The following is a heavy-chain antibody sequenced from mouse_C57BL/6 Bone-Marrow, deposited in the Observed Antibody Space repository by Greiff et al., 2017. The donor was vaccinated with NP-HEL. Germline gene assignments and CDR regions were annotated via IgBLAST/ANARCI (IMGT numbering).Heavy chain of an antibody. CDR2: ISDGGSYT. V-gene: IGHV5-4*01. D-gene: IGHD1-1*01. Sequence: EVHLVESGGGLVKPGGSLKLSCAASGFTFSSYAMSWVRQTPEKRLEWVATISDGGSYTYYPDNVKGRFTISRDNAKNNLYLQMSHLKSEDTAMYYCARDRGAAYYGSSYYFDYWGQGTTLTVSS. J-gene: IGHJ2*01. CDR3: ARDRGAAYYGSSYYFDY. CDR1: GFTFSSYA.